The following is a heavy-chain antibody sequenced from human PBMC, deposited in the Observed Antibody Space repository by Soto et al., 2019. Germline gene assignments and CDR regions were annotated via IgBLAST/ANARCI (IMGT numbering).Heavy chain of an antibody. CDR2: ISSSSSYI. J-gene: IGHJ4*02. CDR3: ARPDEYRSSLRSFDY. Sequence: PGGSLRLSCAASGFTFSSYSMNWVRQAPGKGLEWVSSISSSSSYIYYADSVKGRFTISRDNAKSSLYLQMNSLRAEDTAVYYCARPDEYRSSLRSFDYWGQGTLVTVSS. CDR1: GFTFSSYS. D-gene: IGHD6-6*01. V-gene: IGHV3-21*01.